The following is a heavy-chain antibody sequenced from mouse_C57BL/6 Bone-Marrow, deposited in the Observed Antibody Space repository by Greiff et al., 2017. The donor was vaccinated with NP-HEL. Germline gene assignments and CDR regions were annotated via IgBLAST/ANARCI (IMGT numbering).Heavy chain of an antibody. CDR1: GFNIKDDY. J-gene: IGHJ4*01. CDR2: IDPENGDT. V-gene: IGHV14-4*01. Sequence: VQLQQSGAELVRPGVSVKLSCTASGFNIKDDYMHWVKQRPEQGLEWIGWIDPENGDTEYASKFQGKATITADTSSNTAYLQLSSLTSEDTAVYYCILYGSSYYSMDYWGQGTSVTVSS. D-gene: IGHD1-1*01. CDR3: ILYGSSYYSMDY.